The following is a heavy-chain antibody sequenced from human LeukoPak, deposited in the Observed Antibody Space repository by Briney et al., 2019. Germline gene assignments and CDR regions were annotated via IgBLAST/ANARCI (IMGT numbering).Heavy chain of an antibody. D-gene: IGHD6-13*01. Sequence: GASVKVSCKASGYTFTGYYMHWVRQAPGQGLEWMGYINPNSGGTKYAQKFQGRITMTRDTSISTACMELSRLRSDDTAVYYCARDGQGAGKTYDYWGQGALVTVPS. J-gene: IGHJ4*02. CDR2: INPNSGGT. V-gene: IGHV1-2*02. CDR1: GYTFTGYY. CDR3: ARDGQGAGKTYDY.